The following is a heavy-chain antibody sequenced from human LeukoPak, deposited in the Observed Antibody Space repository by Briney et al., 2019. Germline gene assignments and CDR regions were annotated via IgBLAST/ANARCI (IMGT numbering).Heavy chain of an antibody. CDR3: ARVLTYYDFWSGYQQDYFDY. V-gene: IGHV1-8*01. D-gene: IGHD3-3*01. Sequence: ASVKVSCKASGYTFTSYDINWVRQATGQGLEWMGWMNPNSGNTGYAQKFRGRVTMTRNTSISTAYMELSSLRSEDTAVYYCARVLTYYDFWSGYQQDYFDYWGQGTLVTVSS. J-gene: IGHJ4*02. CDR2: MNPNSGNT. CDR1: GYTFTSYD.